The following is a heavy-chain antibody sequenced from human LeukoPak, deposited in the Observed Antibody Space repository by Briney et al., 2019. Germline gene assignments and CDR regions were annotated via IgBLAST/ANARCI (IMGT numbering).Heavy chain of an antibody. CDR1: GFTFGDYY. D-gene: IGHD6-19*01. CDR2: ISSSSNTI. J-gene: IGHJ4*02. V-gene: IGHV3-11*01. CDR3: ARRSSGWWVFDY. Sequence: GGSLRLSRAASGFTFGDYYMSWIRQAPGKGLEWVSYISSSSNTIYYADSVRGRFTISRYNAKNSLYLQMNSLRAEDTGDYYCARRSSGWWVFDYWGQGTLVTVSS.